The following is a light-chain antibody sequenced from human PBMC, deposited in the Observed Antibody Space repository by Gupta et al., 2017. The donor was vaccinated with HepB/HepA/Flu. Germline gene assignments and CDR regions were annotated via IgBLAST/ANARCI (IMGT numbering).Light chain of an antibody. V-gene: IGKV3-15*01. Sequence: EIVLTQSPATLSVSPGERATLSCRASQSVSSNLAWYQQKPGQAPRLLIYGASTRATGIPARFSGSGSGREFTLTISSLQSEDVAVYYCKQYNNWPPLTFGGGTKVEIK. CDR3: KQYNNWPPLT. J-gene: IGKJ4*01. CDR1: QSVSSN. CDR2: GAS.